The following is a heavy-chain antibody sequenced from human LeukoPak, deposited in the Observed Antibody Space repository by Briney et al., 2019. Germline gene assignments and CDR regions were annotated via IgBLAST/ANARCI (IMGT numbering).Heavy chain of an antibody. V-gene: IGHV4-59*01. CDR3: ARNESLLGTSGLNDFFDD. D-gene: IGHD1-7*01. CDR1: GGSISSYY. Sequence: KPSETLSLTCTVSGGSISSYYWSWIRQPPGKGLEWIGYIYYSGSTNYNPSLKSRVTISVDTSKNQFSLKLSSVTAADTAVYYCARNESLLGTSGLNDFFDDWGQGSLVTVSA. CDR2: IYYSGST. J-gene: IGHJ4*02.